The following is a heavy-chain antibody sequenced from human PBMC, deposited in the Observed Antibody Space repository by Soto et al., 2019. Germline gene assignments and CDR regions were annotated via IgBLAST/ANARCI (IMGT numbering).Heavy chain of an antibody. CDR2: IHHSGST. Sequence: QVQLQESGPGLVRPSGTVSLTCAVSGVSISSDNWWSWVRQPPGQALEWIGVIHHSGSTNYNPSLKSRVTMSVVPSKDLFSLTLNSVTAADTAFYYCARDQGSHPGDWGQGTLVSVSS. CDR3: ARDQGSHPGD. J-gene: IGHJ4*02. V-gene: IGHV4-4*02. D-gene: IGHD6-13*01. CDR1: GVSISSDNW.